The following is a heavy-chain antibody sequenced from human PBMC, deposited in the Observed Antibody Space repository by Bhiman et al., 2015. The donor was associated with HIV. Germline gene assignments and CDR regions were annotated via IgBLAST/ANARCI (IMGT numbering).Heavy chain of an antibody. CDR2: IYSGGST. Sequence: EVRLVESGGGLIQPGGPVRLSCAASGFTVSSNYLSWVRQAPGKGLEWVSVIYSGGSTYYADSVKGRFTISRDNSQNTLYLQMNSLRAEDTALYYCAKVGALIIGKYYFDYWGQGTLVTVSS. D-gene: IGHD3-22*01. CDR3: AKVGALIIGKYYFDY. J-gene: IGHJ4*02. CDR1: GFTVSSNY. V-gene: IGHV3-53*01.